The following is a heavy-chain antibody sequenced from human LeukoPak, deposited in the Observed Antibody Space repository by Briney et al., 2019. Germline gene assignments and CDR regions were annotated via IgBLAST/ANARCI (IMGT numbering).Heavy chain of an antibody. J-gene: IGHJ4*02. CDR1: GFTFSSYW. Sequence: GGSLRLSCAVSGFTFSSYWMSWVRQAPGKGLEWVANIKLDGSEKNYVDSVKGRFTISRDNTKNSLYLQMNSLRVEDTAVFYCARDQYDTWSRRGNFDSWGQGTLVIVSS. V-gene: IGHV3-7*03. CDR2: IKLDGSEK. D-gene: IGHD3-3*01. CDR3: ARDQYDTWSRRGNFDS.